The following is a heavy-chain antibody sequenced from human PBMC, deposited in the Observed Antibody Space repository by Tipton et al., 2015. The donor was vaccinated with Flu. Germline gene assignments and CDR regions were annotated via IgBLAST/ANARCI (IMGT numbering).Heavy chain of an antibody. D-gene: IGHD3-16*01. Sequence: TLSLTCTVSGGSISTINYYWGWIRQPPGKGLEWIGYIYYSGSTNYNPSLKSRVTISVDTSKNQFSLKLSSVTAADTAVYYCARAGTTWGRMDVWGQGTTVTVSS. CDR1: GGSISTINYY. CDR3: ARAGTTWGRMDV. J-gene: IGHJ6*02. V-gene: IGHV4-61*05. CDR2: IYYSGST.